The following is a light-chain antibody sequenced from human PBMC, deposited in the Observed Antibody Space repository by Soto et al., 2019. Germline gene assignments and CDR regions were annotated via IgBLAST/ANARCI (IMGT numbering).Light chain of an antibody. Sequence: EIVMTQSPLSLPVTPGEPASISCRSSQSLLHSDGNNYVDWYLQKPGQSPQLLIYLGSNRASGVPDRFSGSGSGTDFTLRISRVEAEDVGVYYCMQALQTPLTFGGGTRLEI. CDR2: LGS. CDR3: MQALQTPLT. J-gene: IGKJ4*01. CDR1: QSLLHSDGNNY. V-gene: IGKV2-28*01.